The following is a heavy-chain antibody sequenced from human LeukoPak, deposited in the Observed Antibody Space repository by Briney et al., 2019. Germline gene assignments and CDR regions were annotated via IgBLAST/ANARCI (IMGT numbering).Heavy chain of an antibody. Sequence: ASVKVSCKASGYSFTSNYIHWVRQAPGQGLEWMGMIYPRDGSTSYAQKFQGRVTVTRDTSTSTVHMELSGLRSEDTAVYYCTRDQEAFDYWGQGTLVTVSS. CDR2: IYPRDGST. CDR1: GYSFTSNY. CDR3: TRDQEAFDY. J-gene: IGHJ4*02. V-gene: IGHV1-46*01.